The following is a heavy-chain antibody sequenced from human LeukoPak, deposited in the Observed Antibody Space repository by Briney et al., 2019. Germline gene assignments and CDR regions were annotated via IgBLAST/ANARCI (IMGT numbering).Heavy chain of an antibody. CDR1: GFTFSSYW. J-gene: IGHJ3*02. Sequence: GGSLRLSCAASGFTFSSYWMHWVRQAPGKGLVWVSRINSDGSSTSYADSVKGRFTISRDNAKNTLYVQMNSLRAEDTAVYYCARRGAVTNAFDIWGQGTMVTVSS. CDR2: INSDGSST. D-gene: IGHD4-17*01. CDR3: ARRGAVTNAFDI. V-gene: IGHV3-74*01.